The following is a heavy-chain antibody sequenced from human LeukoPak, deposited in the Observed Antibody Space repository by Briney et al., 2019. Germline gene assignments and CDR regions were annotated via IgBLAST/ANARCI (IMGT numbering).Heavy chain of an antibody. CDR3: ARKPYDSSGSDY. CDR1: GFTFSSYS. CDR2: ISSSSSYI. V-gene: IGHV3-21*01. J-gene: IGHJ4*02. D-gene: IGHD3-22*01. Sequence: GGSLRLSCAASGFTFSSYSMNWVRQAPGKGLEWVSSISSSSSYIYYADSVKGRFTISRDNSKNTLYLQMNSLRAEDTAVYYCARKPYDSSGSDYWGQGTLVTVSS.